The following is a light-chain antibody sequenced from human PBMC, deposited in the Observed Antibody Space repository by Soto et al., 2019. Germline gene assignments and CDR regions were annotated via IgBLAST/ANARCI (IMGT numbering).Light chain of an antibody. V-gene: IGLV1-44*01. CDR3: AVWDDSLYGWV. CDR1: SSNIGSNT. Sequence: QAVVTQPPSASGTPGQRVTISCSGSSSNIGSNTVNWYQQLPGTAPTLLIYYNNQRPSGVPDRFSGSKSGTSASLAISGLQSEDEAHYYCAVWDDSLYGWVFGGGTKVTVL. J-gene: IGLJ3*02. CDR2: YNN.